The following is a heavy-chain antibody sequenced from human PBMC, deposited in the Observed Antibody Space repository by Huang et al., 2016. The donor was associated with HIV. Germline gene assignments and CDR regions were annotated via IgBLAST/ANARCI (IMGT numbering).Heavy chain of an antibody. V-gene: IGHV3-30*02. CDR3: ATDQNYYDSSGYYYEAFDI. Sequence: QVQLVESGGGVVQPGGSLRLSCAASGFSFSSYGMHWVGQAPGKGREWWAFRRYDGSNKYYPDYVKGRFTISRDNAKNTLYLQMNSLRAEDTAVYDCATDQNYYDSSGYYYEAFDIWGQGTMVTVSS. J-gene: IGHJ3*02. CDR1: GFSFSSYG. CDR2: RRYDGSNK. D-gene: IGHD3-22*01.